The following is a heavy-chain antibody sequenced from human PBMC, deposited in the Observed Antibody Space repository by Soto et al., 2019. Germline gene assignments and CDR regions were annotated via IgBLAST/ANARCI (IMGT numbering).Heavy chain of an antibody. V-gene: IGHV3-21*04. CDR3: ATWHEREHAYDV. D-gene: IGHD1-1*01. Sequence: PGGSLRLSCAASGFTFTTYSMNWVRQAPGKGLEWVSFISSDSNYIYYADSVKGRFTTSSDSSKTTVYLQMNDLRPDDTAVYYCATWHEREHAYDVWGQGTTVTVSS. J-gene: IGHJ3*01. CDR2: ISSDSNYI. CDR1: GFTFTTYS.